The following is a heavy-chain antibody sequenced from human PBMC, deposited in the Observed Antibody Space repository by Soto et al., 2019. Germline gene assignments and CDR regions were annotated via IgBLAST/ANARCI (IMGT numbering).Heavy chain of an antibody. D-gene: IGHD3-3*01. CDR3: ARIAIVTLTIFGVVTNWYFDL. CDR2: IYYSGST. CDR1: GGSISSGGYY. J-gene: IGHJ2*01. Sequence: QVQLQESGPGLVKPSQTLSLTCTVSGGSISSGGYYWSRIRQHPGKGLEWIGYIYYSGSTYYNPSLESRVTISVDTSKNRFSLKLSSVPAADTAVYYCARIAIVTLTIFGVVTNWYFDLGGRGTLFTVSS. V-gene: IGHV4-31*03.